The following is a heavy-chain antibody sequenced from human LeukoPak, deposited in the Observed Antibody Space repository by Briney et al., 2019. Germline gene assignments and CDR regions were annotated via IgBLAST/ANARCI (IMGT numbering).Heavy chain of an antibody. J-gene: IGHJ3*02. Sequence: SETLSLTCAVYGGSFSGYYWSWIRQPPGKGLEWIGEINHSGSTNYNPSLKSRVTISVGTSKNQFSLKLSSVTAADTAVYYCARSKRRKYSSGWYVSWAFDIWGQGTMVTVSS. CDR2: INHSGST. CDR3: ARSKRRKYSSGWYVSWAFDI. D-gene: IGHD6-19*01. CDR1: GGSFSGYY. V-gene: IGHV4-34*01.